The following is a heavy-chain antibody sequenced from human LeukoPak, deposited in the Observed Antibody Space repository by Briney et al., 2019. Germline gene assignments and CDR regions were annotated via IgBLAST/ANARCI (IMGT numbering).Heavy chain of an antibody. V-gene: IGHV3-21*01. Sequence: RGSLRLSCAASGFTFSSDSMNWVRQAPRKGLGWVSSISSSSSYIYYADSVKGRLPYSRDSAKTSLYLQMNSLTAEDTAVYYCAREEYSSSSGSYYYYYMDVWGKGTTVTVSS. CDR1: GFTFSSDS. D-gene: IGHD6-6*01. J-gene: IGHJ6*03. CDR3: AREEYSSSSGSYYYYYMDV. CDR2: ISSSSSYI.